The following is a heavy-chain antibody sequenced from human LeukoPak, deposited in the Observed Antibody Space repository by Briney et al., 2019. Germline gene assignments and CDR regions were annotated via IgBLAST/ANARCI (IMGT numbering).Heavy chain of an antibody. Sequence: SQTLSLTCTVSGGSITSGDYYWSWLRQPAGKGLEWIGRIYLGGSSSYNPSLKSRVTISADTSKDQFSLILSSVTAADTALYYCARDLYGDGSYFDPWGQGTLVTVSS. CDR3: ARDLYGDGSYFDP. J-gene: IGHJ5*02. CDR2: IYLGGSS. V-gene: IGHV4-61*02. D-gene: IGHD4-17*01. CDR1: GGSITSGDYY.